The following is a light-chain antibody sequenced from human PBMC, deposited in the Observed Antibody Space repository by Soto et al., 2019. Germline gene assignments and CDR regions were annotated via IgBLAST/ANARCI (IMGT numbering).Light chain of an antibody. CDR1: ESVGSN. Sequence: EIVLTQSPGTLSLSPGERATLSFSSSESVGSNYLAWYQQKPGQAPRLLVYGPATRATGIPDRFSGSGSGTEFTLTITSLQSEDFAVYWCQQYNNWPLTFGPGTKVDIK. CDR3: QQYNNWPLT. V-gene: IGKV3D-15*01. J-gene: IGKJ3*01. CDR2: GPA.